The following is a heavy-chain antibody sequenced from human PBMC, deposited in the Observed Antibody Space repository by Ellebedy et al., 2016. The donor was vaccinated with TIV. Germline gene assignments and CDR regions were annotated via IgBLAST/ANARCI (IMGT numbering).Heavy chain of an antibody. V-gene: IGHV5-51*01. Sequence: KDSCKGFGYSFTDYWIGWVRQMPGKGLEWMGIIYPGDSDIRYSPSFQGQVTISADKSISTAYLQWSSLKASDTAMYYCARHAGSWFSGGSKAVVYWGQGTLVTVSS. CDR3: ARHAGSWFSGGSKAVVY. CDR1: GYSFTDYW. CDR2: IYPGDSDI. D-gene: IGHD6-13*01. J-gene: IGHJ4*02.